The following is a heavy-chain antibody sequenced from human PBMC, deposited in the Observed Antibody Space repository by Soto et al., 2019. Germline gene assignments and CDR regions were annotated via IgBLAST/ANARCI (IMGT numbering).Heavy chain of an antibody. CDR3: ASSSSGDRSTDY. D-gene: IGHD3-10*01. J-gene: IGHJ4*02. V-gene: IGHV1-69*02. CDR1: GGTFSSYT. Sequence: QVQLVQSGAEVKKPGSSVKVSCKASGGTFSSYTISWVRQAPGRGLEWMGRIIPILGIANYAQKFQGRVTINADKSTSTAYMELSSLSSEDTAVYYCASSSSGDRSTDYWGQGTLVTVSS. CDR2: IIPILGIA.